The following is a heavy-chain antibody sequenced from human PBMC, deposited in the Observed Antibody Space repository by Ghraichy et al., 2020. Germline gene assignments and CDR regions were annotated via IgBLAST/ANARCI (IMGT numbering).Heavy chain of an antibody. CDR3: ARGWWGCRETSCYIEY. CDR2: ISHSGTT. V-gene: IGHV4-4*02. CDR1: GGSITSGDW. Sequence: SQTLSLTCVVSGGSITSGDWWNWVRQSPGKGLEWIGEISHSGTTNYSPSFKSRVTMSVDTSNNQFSLNLASVTAADTAVYYRARGWWGCRETSCYIEYWGQGTLVTVSS. D-gene: IGHD2-2*01. J-gene: IGHJ4*02.